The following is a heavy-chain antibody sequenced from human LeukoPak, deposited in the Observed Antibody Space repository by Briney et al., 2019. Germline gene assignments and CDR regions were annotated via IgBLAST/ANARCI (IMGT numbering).Heavy chain of an antibody. CDR2: IYTNGST. CDR1: GGSISSYY. Sequence: SETLSLTCTVSGGSISSYYWSWLRQPAGKGLEWIGRIYTNGSTNYNPSLKSRVTMSVDMSKNQFSLTLSSVTAADTAMYYCARGSHSGDYDRLDYWGQGTLVTVSS. J-gene: IGHJ4*02. V-gene: IGHV4-4*07. CDR3: ARGSHSGDYDRLDY. D-gene: IGHD3-22*01.